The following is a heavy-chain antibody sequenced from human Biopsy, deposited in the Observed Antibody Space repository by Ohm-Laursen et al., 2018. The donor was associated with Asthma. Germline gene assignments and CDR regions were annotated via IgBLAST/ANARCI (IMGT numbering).Heavy chain of an antibody. CDR3: VRNGTVDAFDI. CDR2: ISKDASTQ. D-gene: IGHD1-1*01. Sequence: SSLRLSCAASGFSFSNFAIHWVRQAPGKGLEWVGVISKDASTQDYADSVKGRFTMARDNSKNTLDLQMNSLREEDTAVYYCVRNGTVDAFDIWGQGTVVSVSS. CDR1: GFSFSNFA. V-gene: IGHV3-30*01. J-gene: IGHJ3*02.